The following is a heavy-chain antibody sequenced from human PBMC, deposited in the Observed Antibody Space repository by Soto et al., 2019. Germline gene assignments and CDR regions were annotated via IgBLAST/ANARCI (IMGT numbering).Heavy chain of an antibody. D-gene: IGHD6-19*01. V-gene: IGHV3-23*01. Sequence: PGGSLRLSCAASGFTFSSYAMSWVRQAPGKGLEWVSAISGSGGSTYYADSVKGRFTISRDNSKNTLYLQMNSLRAEDTAVYYCAKDNSHASSGWDNYYYCYGMDVWGQGTTVTVSS. CDR1: GFTFSSYA. CDR3: AKDNSHASSGWDNYYYCYGMDV. CDR2: ISGSGGST. J-gene: IGHJ6*02.